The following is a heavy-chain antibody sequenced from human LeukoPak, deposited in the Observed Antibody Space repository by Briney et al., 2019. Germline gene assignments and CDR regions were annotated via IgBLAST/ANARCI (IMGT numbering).Heavy chain of an antibody. J-gene: IGHJ4*02. CDR2: INSDGSST. D-gene: IGHD3-10*02. Sequence: GGSLRLSCAASGFTFSSYWMHWVRQAPGKGLVWVSRINSDGSSTSYADSVKGRFTISRDNAKTTLYLQMNSLKAADTDVYYCARDLGITMSHDYWGQGTLVTVSS. CDR3: ARDLGITMSHDY. CDR1: GFTFSSYW. V-gene: IGHV3-74*01.